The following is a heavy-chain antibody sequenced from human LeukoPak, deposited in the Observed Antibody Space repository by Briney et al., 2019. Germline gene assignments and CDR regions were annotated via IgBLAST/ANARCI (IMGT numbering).Heavy chain of an antibody. D-gene: IGHD6-13*01. CDR1: GFTFSSYA. CDR3: AKDLRIAAAEPPALDY. J-gene: IGHJ4*02. Sequence: GGSLRLSCAASGFTFSSYAMSWVRQAPGKRLEWVSAISGSGGSTYYADSVKGRFTISRDNSKNTLYLQMNSLRAEDTAVYYCAKDLRIAAAEPPALDYWGQGTLVTVSS. V-gene: IGHV3-23*01. CDR2: ISGSGGST.